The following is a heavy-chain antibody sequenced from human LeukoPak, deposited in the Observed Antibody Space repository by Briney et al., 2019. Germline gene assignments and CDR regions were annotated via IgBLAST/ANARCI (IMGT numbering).Heavy chain of an antibody. V-gene: IGHV4-39*01. CDR2: FYNYGGP. J-gene: IGHJ5*02. D-gene: IGHD2-8*02. CDR3: ARNTSVAATGGRPNWFDP. Sequence: KSSETLSLTCTVSGGSIGTSNYYWGWIRQPPGKGLEWIGSFYNYGGPYYNPSLKSRVTMSVDTSKNEFSLKLTSVTAADTAVYYCARNTSVAATGGRPNWFDPWGQGTLVTVSS. CDR1: GGSIGTSNYY.